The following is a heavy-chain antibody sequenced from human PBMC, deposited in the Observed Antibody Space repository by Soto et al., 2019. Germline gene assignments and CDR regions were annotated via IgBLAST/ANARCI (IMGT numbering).Heavy chain of an antibody. CDR3: ARGPLGEVMVAAHPTGNWFDP. Sequence: ASVKVSCKASGYNFISYGISCVRQAPGQGVEWMGWISVYKGNTNYAQKFQGRVTMTTDTSTNTAYMELRSLRSDDTAVYYCARGPLGEVMVAAHPTGNWFDPWGQGTLVTVSS. CDR2: ISVYKGNT. D-gene: IGHD2-15*01. J-gene: IGHJ5*02. CDR1: GYNFISYG. V-gene: IGHV1-18*04.